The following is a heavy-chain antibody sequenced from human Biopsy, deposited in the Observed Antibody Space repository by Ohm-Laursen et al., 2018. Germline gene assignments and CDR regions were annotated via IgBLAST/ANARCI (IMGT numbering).Heavy chain of an antibody. CDR1: GGSISSSTTYY. CDR2: IYNTETT. V-gene: IGHV4-39*01. CDR3: ARHPTGFWFDP. J-gene: IGHJ5*02. Sequence: SDTLSLTCTVSGGSISSSTTYYWAWLRQPPGKGLEWIGSIYNTETTFYNPSLKSRVTISVDTSTNQFSWKPSYVTAADTALYFCARHPTGFWFDPWGHGTLVTVSS.